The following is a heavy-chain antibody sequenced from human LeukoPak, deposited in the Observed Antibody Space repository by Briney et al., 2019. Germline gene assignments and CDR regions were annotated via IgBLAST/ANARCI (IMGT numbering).Heavy chain of an antibody. CDR2: ISWNSGSI. V-gene: IGHV3-9*03. CDR3: AKDMGPYGGNSAFDY. Sequence: PGRSLRLSCAASGFTFDDYAMHWVRQAPGKGLEWVSGISWNSGSIGYADSVKGRFTISRDNAKNSLYLQMNSLRAEDMALYYCAKDMGPYGGNSAFDYWGQGTLVTVSS. D-gene: IGHD4-23*01. CDR1: GFTFDDYA. J-gene: IGHJ4*02.